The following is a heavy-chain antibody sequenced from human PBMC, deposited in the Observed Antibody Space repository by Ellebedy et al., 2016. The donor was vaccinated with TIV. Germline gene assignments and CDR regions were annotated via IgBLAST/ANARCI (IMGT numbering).Heavy chain of an antibody. J-gene: IGHJ4*02. CDR3: AKDLSSAIPTSGTQSF. V-gene: IGHV3-23*01. Sequence: PGGSLRLSCAASGFTFRNYVMTWVRQAPGKGLEWVSSLTGSGGSRYYSSSVKGRFTISRDNYRDTLYLQMNSLRAEDTAVYYCAKDLSSAIPTSGTQSFWGQGTLVTVSS. D-gene: IGHD2-2*02. CDR1: GFTFRNYV. CDR2: LTGSGGSR.